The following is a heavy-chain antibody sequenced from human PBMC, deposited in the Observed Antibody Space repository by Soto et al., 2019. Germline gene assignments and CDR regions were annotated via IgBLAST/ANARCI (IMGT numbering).Heavy chain of an antibody. CDR3: AKGSSSGWYSVPLY. J-gene: IGHJ4*02. CDR2: ISYDGSNK. CDR1: GFTFSSYG. D-gene: IGHD6-19*01. Sequence: PGGSLRLSCAASGFTFSSYGMHWVRQAPGKGLEWAAVISYDGSNKYYADSVKGRFTISRDNSKNTLYLQMNSLRAEDTAVYYCAKGSSSGWYSVPLYWGQGTLVTVSS. V-gene: IGHV3-30*18.